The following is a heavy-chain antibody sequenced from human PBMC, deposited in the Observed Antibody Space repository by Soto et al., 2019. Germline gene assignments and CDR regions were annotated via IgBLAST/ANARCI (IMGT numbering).Heavy chain of an antibody. CDR2: ISWNSGSI. CDR3: AKDEGKMYYYYYYMDV. Sequence: GGSLRLSCAASGFTFDDYAMHWVRQAPGKGLEWVSGISWNSGSIGYADSVKGRFTISRDNAKNSLYLQMNSLRAEDTALYYCAKDEGKMYYYYYYMDVWGKGTTVTVSS. J-gene: IGHJ6*03. V-gene: IGHV3-9*01. CDR1: GFTFDDYA.